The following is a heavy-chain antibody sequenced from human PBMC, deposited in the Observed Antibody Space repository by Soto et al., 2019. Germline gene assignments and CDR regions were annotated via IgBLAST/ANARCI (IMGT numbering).Heavy chain of an antibody. CDR3: ARILCSTTSCYTFDY. Sequence: EVQLVESGGGLVQPGGSLRLSCAASGFTFSSHWMHWVRQAPGKGLVWVSHIGPSGSGTRDADSVQGRFTISRDNARNTLYLQMNSLRDEDTAVYYCARILCSTTSCYTFDYWGQGTLVTVSS. J-gene: IGHJ4*02. CDR2: IGPSGSGT. CDR1: GFTFSSHW. V-gene: IGHV3-74*01. D-gene: IGHD2-2*02.